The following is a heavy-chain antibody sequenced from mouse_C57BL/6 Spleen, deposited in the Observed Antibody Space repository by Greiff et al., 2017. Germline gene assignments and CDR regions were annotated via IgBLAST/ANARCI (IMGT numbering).Heavy chain of an antibody. V-gene: IGHV1-26*01. D-gene: IGHD2-2*01. Sequence: EVQLQQSGPELVKPGASVKISCKASGYTFNDYYMHWVKQSHGKSLEWIGDINPNYGGTSYNQKFKGKATLTVDKSSSTAYMELLSLTSEDSAVYYCARYADDGAMDYWGQGTSVTVSS. CDR1: GYTFNDYY. CDR3: ARYADDGAMDY. J-gene: IGHJ4*01. CDR2: INPNYGGT.